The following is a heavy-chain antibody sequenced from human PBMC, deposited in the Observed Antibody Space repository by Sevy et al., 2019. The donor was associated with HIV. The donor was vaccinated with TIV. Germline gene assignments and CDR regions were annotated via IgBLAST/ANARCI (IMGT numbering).Heavy chain of an antibody. CDR3: ARPYESGSWEAFDL. CDR2: VSFASNYI. CDR1: GFTFNSYT. J-gene: IGHJ3*01. D-gene: IGHD3-10*01. V-gene: IGHV3-21*01. Sequence: GGSLRLSCAASGFTFNSYTMNWVRQAPGKGLEWVSSVSFASNYIYYADSVRGRFTISRDNAKNSLYLQMNSLRAEDTAVYYCARPYESGSWEAFDLWGQGTMVTVSS.